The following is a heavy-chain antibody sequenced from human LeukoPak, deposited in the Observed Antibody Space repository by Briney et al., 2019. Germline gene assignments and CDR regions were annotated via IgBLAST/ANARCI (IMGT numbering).Heavy chain of an antibody. J-gene: IGHJ6*02. V-gene: IGHV3-23*01. D-gene: IGHD4-23*01. CDR1: GFAFSSYA. Sequence: SGGSLRFSCAASGFAFSSYAMSWVRQAPGKGLEWVSAISGSGGSTYYADSVKGRFTISRDNSKNTLYLQMNSLRAEDTAVYYCAKVSVEYYYGMDVWGQGTTVTVSS. CDR2: ISGSGGST. CDR3: AKVSVEYYYGMDV.